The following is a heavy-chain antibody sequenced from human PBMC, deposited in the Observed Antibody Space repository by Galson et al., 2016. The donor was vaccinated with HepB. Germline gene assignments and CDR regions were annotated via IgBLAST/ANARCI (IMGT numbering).Heavy chain of an antibody. CDR3: AKGTDYYGSGSYYNGDLSLDY. Sequence: SLRLSCAASGFTFSSYAMNWVRQAPGKGLEWVSAISGRGGTTYYADSVKGRFTVSRDNSKNTLYLQMNSLRAEDTAVYYCAKGTDYYGSGSYYNGDLSLDYWGQGTLVAVSS. V-gene: IGHV3-23*01. CDR1: GFTFSSYA. D-gene: IGHD3-10*01. CDR2: ISGRGGTT. J-gene: IGHJ4*02.